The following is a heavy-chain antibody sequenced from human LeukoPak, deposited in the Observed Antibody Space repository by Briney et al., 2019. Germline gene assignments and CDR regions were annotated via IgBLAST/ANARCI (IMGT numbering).Heavy chain of an antibody. CDR2: INLNSGGT. Sequence: ASVKVSCKASGYTFTGYYIHWVRQAPGQGLEWMGWINLNSGGTNYAQKFQGRVTMTKDTSISTAYMELSRLRSDDTAVYYCARSRGDNGDYYYYYYYYMDVWGKGTTVTVSS. J-gene: IGHJ6*03. V-gene: IGHV1-2*02. CDR3: ARSRGDNGDYYYYYYYYMDV. CDR1: GYTFTGYY. D-gene: IGHD4-17*01.